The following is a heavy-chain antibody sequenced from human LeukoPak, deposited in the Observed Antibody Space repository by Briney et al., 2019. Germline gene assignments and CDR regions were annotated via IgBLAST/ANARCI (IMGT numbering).Heavy chain of an antibody. D-gene: IGHD2-15*01. CDR3: ARDHQDCSGGSCYYEYFQH. J-gene: IGHJ1*01. V-gene: IGHV3-30-3*01. Sequence: QPGGSLRLSCAASGFTFSSYAMHWVRQAPGKGLEWVAVISYDGSNKYYADSVKGRFTISRDNSKNTLYLQMNSLRAEDTAVYYCARDHQDCSGGSCYYEYFQHWGQGTLVTVSS. CDR2: ISYDGSNK. CDR1: GFTFSSYA.